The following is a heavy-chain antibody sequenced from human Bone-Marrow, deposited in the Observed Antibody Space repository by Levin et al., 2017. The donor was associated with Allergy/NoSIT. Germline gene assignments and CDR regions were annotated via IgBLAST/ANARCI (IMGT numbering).Heavy chain of an antibody. CDR2: ISGSADST. Sequence: RASVKVSCAASGVSFSNFAMSWVRQAPGKGLEWVSAISGSADSTYFADSVQGRFTISRDNSQNTVFLQMNSLGVEDTAVYYCAKGLKEYATYYFDSWGQGTLVTVSS. V-gene: IGHV3-23*01. D-gene: IGHD2-8*01. CDR1: GVSFSNFA. CDR3: AKGLKEYATYYFDS. J-gene: IGHJ4*02.